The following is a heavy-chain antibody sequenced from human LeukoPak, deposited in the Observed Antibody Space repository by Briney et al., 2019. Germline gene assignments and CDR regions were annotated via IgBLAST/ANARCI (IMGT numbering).Heavy chain of an antibody. V-gene: IGHV1-2*02. J-gene: IGHJ5*02. CDR1: GYTFSDYY. Sequence: ASVKVSCKPSGYTFSDYYLHWVRPAPGQGLEWMGWINPNSGGTNYAQKLQGRVTMTRDTSISTAYMELSRLRSDDTAVYYCARDNGDDWFDPWGQGTLVTVSS. CDR3: ARDNGDDWFDP. CDR2: INPNSGGT. D-gene: IGHD4-17*01.